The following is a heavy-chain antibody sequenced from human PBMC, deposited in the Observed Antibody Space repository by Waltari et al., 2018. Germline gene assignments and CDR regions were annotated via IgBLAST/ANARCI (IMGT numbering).Heavy chain of an antibody. CDR2: ISSNGGRT. J-gene: IGHJ4*02. D-gene: IGHD4-17*01. CDR1: GFTFSSYA. Sequence: EVQLVESGGGLVQPGGSLRLSCAASGFTFSSYAMHWVRQAPGKGLEYVSAISSNGGRTYYANSGKGRFTISRDNSKNSLYLQMNSLRAEDTAVYYCARENRVTMALDYWGQGTLVTVSS. CDR3: ARENRVTMALDY. V-gene: IGHV3-64*01.